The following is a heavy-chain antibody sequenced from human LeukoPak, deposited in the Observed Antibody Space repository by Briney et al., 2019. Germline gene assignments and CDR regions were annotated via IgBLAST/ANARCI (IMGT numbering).Heavy chain of an antibody. Sequence: KPSETLSLTCTVSGGSISSYYWSWIRQPPGKGLEWIGYIHYTGSTNYNPSLKGRVTMSIDTSKNQFSLKLSSVTAADTAVYYCARGRIDSSGWFVYYFDYWGQGTLVTVSS. CDR1: GGSISSYY. V-gene: IGHV4-59*01. J-gene: IGHJ4*02. CDR2: IHYTGST. D-gene: IGHD6-19*01. CDR3: ARGRIDSSGWFVYYFDY.